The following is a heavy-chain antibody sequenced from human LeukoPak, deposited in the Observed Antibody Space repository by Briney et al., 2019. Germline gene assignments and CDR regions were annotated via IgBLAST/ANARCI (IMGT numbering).Heavy chain of an antibody. V-gene: IGHV3-48*03. Sequence: PGGSPRLSCAASGFTFSSYELNWVRQAPGKGLEWVSYISSSGSTIYYADSVKGRFTISRDNAKNSLYLQMNSLRAEDTAVYYCARVKYQLLLEWFDPWGQGTLVTVSS. J-gene: IGHJ5*02. CDR3: ARVKYQLLLEWFDP. D-gene: IGHD2-2*01. CDR1: GFTFSSYE. CDR2: ISSSGSTI.